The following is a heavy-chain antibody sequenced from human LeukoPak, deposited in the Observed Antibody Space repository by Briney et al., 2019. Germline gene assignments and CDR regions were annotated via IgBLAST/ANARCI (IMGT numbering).Heavy chain of an antibody. Sequence: PGRSLRLSCAASGFTFSSYGMHWVRQAPGKGLEWVAVIWYDGSNKYYADSVKGRFTISRDNSKNTLYLQMNSLRAEDTAVYYCARGQATLDAFDIWGQGTMVTVSS. V-gene: IGHV3-33*01. CDR2: IWYDGSNK. J-gene: IGHJ3*02. D-gene: IGHD1-26*01. CDR1: GFTFSSYG. CDR3: ARGQATLDAFDI.